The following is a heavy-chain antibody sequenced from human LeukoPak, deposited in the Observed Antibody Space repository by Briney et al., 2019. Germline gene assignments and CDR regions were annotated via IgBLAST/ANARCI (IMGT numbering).Heavy chain of an antibody. CDR3: AKVVERGDCSGGSCFGDFQH. V-gene: IGHV3-23*01. CDR1: GFTFSSYG. J-gene: IGHJ1*01. D-gene: IGHD2-15*01. CDR2: ISGSGDST. Sequence: GGSLRLSCAASGFTFSSYGMSWVRQAPGKGLEWVSAISGSGDSTYYADSVKGRFTISRDNSRNTLYLQMNTLRAEDTAVYYCAKVVERGDCSGGSCFGDFQHWGQGTLVTVSS.